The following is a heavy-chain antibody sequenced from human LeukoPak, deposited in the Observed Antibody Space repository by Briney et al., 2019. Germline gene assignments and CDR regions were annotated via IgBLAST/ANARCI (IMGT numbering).Heavy chain of an antibody. CDR3: ARGAASFDY. V-gene: IGHV3-30-3*01. CDR2: ISYDGSNK. Sequence: GKSLRLSCAASGFTFSGYPIHWVRQAPGKGLEWVAVISYDGSNKYYADSVKGRFTISRDNSKNTLYLQMNSLRAEDTAVYYCARGAASFDYWGQGTLVTVSS. J-gene: IGHJ4*02. D-gene: IGHD6-25*01. CDR1: GFTFSGYP.